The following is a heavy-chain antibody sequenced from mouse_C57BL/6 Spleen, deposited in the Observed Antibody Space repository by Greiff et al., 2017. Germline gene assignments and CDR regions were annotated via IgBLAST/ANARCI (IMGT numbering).Heavy chain of an antibody. V-gene: IGHV1-22*01. J-gene: IGHJ2*01. CDR2: INPNNGGT. D-gene: IGHD2-4*01. CDR1: GYTFTDYN. Sequence: VQLQQSGPELVKPGASVKMSCKASGYTFTDYNMHWVKQSHGKSLEWIGYINPNNGGTSYNQKFKGKATLTGNKSSSTAYMELRSLTSEDSAVYYCAREDDYDAGVDYWGQGTTLTVSS. CDR3: AREDDYDAGVDY.